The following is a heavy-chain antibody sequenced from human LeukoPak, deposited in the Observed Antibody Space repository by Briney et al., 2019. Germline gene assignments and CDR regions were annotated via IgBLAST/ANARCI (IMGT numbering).Heavy chain of an antibody. D-gene: IGHD3-3*01. CDR1: GFTFSDYW. CDR3: ARVPLRDDFWSGVYGMDV. Sequence: PGGSLRLSCAASGFTFSDYWMHWVRQAPGKGLVWVSRITSHGSNTTYADSVKGRFTISRDNAKNTLYLQMNSLRAEDTAVYYCARVPLRDDFWSGVYGMDVWGQGTTVTVSS. CDR2: ITSHGSNT. J-gene: IGHJ6*02. V-gene: IGHV3-74*03.